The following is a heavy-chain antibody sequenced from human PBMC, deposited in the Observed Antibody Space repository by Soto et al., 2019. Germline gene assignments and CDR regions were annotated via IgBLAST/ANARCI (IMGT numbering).Heavy chain of an antibody. CDR3: ARGGRGYEFDY. Sequence: PGGSLRLSCAASGFTFSDYYMDWVRQAPGKGLEWVGRSRNRAKSYSTDYAASVKGRFTISRDNSKNTLYLQMGSLRAEDMAVYYCARGGRGYEFDYWGQGTLVTVSS. J-gene: IGHJ4*02. CDR1: GFTFSDYY. CDR2: SRNRAKSYST. V-gene: IGHV3-72*01. D-gene: IGHD5-12*01.